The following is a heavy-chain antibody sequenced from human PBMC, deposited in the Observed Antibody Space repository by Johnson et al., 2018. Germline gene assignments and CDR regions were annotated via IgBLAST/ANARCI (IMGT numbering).Heavy chain of an antibody. CDR2: IYSGGSI. CDR1: GFSVSSNY. D-gene: IGHD5-24*01. V-gene: IGHV3-53*01. Sequence: VQLQESGGGLVQXGGSLRLSCAASGFSVSSNYMSWVRQAPGKGLEWVSVIYSGGSIYYADSVKGRFTISRDNSKNTLYLQMNRLRDEDTAVYYSARDSWGFNYAEYFQHWGQGTLVTVSS. CDR3: ARDSWGFNYAEYFQH. J-gene: IGHJ1*01.